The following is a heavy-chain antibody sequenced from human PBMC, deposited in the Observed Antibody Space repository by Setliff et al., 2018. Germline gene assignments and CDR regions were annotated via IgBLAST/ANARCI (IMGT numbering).Heavy chain of an antibody. J-gene: IGHJ6*03. Sequence: ASVKVSCKVSGYTLTELSRHWVRQAPGKGLEWMGGFDPEDGETIYAQKFQGRVTITRDTSASTAYMELSSLRSEDTAVYYCARGATVVIYYYMDVWGKGTTVTVSS. D-gene: IGHD4-17*01. CDR1: GYTLTELS. CDR3: ARGATVVIYYYMDV. V-gene: IGHV1-24*01. CDR2: FDPEDGET.